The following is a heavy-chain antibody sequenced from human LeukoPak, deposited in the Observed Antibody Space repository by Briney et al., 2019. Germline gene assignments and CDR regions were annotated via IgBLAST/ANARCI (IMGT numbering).Heavy chain of an antibody. CDR3: ARVPTAVRYFDWLTPYYFDY. J-gene: IGHJ4*02. CDR2: ISGSGGST. V-gene: IGHV3-23*01. D-gene: IGHD3-9*01. CDR1: GFTFSSYA. Sequence: GGSLRLSCAASGFTFSSYAMSWVRQAPGKGLEWVSAISGSGGSTYYADSVKGRFTISRDNSKNTLYLQMNSLRAEDTAVYYCARVPTAVRYFDWLTPYYFDYWGQGTLVTVPS.